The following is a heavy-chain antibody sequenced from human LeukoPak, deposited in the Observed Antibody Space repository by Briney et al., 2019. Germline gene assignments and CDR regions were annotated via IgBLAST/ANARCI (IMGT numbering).Heavy chain of an antibody. CDR2: IYYSGST. D-gene: IGHD6-19*01. J-gene: IGHJ4*02. CDR3: ARAVSGRFDY. Sequence: SETLSLTCTVSGGSISSYYWSWIRQPPGERLEWIGYIYYSGSTNYNPYLKSRVTISVDTSKNQFSLKLSSVTAADTAIYYCARAVSGRFDYWGQGTLVTVSS. CDR1: GGSISSYY. V-gene: IGHV4-59*08.